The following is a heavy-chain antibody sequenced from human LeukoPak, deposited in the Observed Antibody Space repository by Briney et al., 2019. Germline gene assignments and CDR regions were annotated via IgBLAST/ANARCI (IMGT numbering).Heavy chain of an antibody. V-gene: IGHV1-69*02. CDR2: IIPILGIA. CDR1: GGTFSSYT. D-gene: IGHD5-18*01. J-gene: IGHJ4*02. Sequence: ASVNVSCKASGGTFSSYTISWVRQAPGQGLEWMGRIIPILGIANYAQKFQGRVTITADKSTSTAYMELSSLRSEDTAVYYCARVNGYSYGSMYYFDYWGQGTLVTVSS. CDR3: ARVNGYSYGSMYYFDY.